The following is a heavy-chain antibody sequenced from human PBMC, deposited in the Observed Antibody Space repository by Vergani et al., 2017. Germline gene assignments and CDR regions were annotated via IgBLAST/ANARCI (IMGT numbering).Heavy chain of an antibody. V-gene: IGHV3-21*01. J-gene: IGHJ4*02. D-gene: IGHD3-22*01. Sequence: EVQLVESGGGLVKPGGSLRLSCEASGFTFSSYSMNWVRQAPGKGLEWVSSISSSSSYIYYADSVKGRFTISRDNAKNSLYLQMNSLRAEDTAVYYCARAVGYYYDSSGSYWGQGTLVTVSS. CDR3: ARAVGYYYDSSGSY. CDR1: GFTFSSYS. CDR2: ISSSSSYI.